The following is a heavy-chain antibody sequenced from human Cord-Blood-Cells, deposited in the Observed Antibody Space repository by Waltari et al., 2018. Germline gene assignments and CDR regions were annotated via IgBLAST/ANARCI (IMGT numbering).Heavy chain of an antibody. CDR1: GFTFGVFS. CDR2: ISSSSSYI. J-gene: IGHJ4*02. CDR3: AREPDYGDYFDY. D-gene: IGHD4-17*01. V-gene: IGHV3-21*01. Sequence: EVQLVESGGGPVKPGGSLRLSCAASGFTFGVFSLHWVRQAPGKGLEWVSSISSSSSYIYYADSVKGRFTISRDNAKNSLYLQMNSLRAEDTAVYYCAREPDYGDYFDYWGQGTLVTVSS.